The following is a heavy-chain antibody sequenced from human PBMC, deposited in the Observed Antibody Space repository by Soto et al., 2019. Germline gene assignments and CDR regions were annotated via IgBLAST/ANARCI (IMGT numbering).Heavy chain of an antibody. CDR3: ASGAYYDFWSGQSFDY. Sequence: EVQLVESGGGLVQPGGSLRLSCAASGFTVSSNYMSWVRQAPGKGPEWVSVIYSGGSTYYADSVKGRFTISRHNSKNTLYLQMNSLRAEDTAVYYCASGAYYDFWSGQSFDYWGQGTLVTVSS. CDR2: IYSGGST. CDR1: GFTVSSNY. J-gene: IGHJ4*02. D-gene: IGHD3-3*01. V-gene: IGHV3-53*04.